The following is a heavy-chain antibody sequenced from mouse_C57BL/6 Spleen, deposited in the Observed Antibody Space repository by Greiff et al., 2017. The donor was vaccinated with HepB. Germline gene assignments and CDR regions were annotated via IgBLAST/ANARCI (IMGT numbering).Heavy chain of an antibody. CDR2: ISSGSSTI. V-gene: IGHV5-17*01. D-gene: IGHD2-5*01. CDR3: ARRHSNFYFDY. CDR1: GFTFSDYG. Sequence: EVKVVESGGGLVKPGGSLKLSCAASGFTFSDYGMHWVRQAPEKGLEWVAYISSGSSTIYYADTVKGRFTISRDNAKNTLFLQMTSLRSEDTAMYYCARRHSNFYFDYWGQGTTLTVPS. J-gene: IGHJ2*01.